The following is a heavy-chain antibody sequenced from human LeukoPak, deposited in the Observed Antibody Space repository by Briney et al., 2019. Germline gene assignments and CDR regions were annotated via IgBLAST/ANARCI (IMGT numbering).Heavy chain of an antibody. CDR1: GYTFTAYY. V-gene: IGHV1-2*02. CDR3: ASEAFCACGRCYLQRVAS. J-gene: IGHJ4*02. D-gene: IGHD2-15*01. CDR2: IDASNGDT. Sequence: ASVKVSCKPSGYTFTAYYMHWVRQAPGQGLEWMGWIDASNGDTKYAQKFQGRVTISRDTSTGTSYMELRSLISGDTAVYYCASEAFCACGRCYLQRVASWGPGTLVTVSS.